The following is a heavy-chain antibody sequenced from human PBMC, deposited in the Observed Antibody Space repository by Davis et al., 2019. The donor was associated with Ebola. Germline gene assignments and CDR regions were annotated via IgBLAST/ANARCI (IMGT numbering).Heavy chain of an antibody. J-gene: IGHJ4*02. Sequence: PGGSLRLSCAASGFTFYRYEMNWVRQAPGKGLEWVSYISGSATSTFYADSVKGRFTISRDNARDSLYLQMDSLGVEDTAIYYCARDAFSLSRYDTEDHWGQGTLVTVSS. CDR2: ISGSATST. V-gene: IGHV3-48*03. CDR1: GFTFYRYE. D-gene: IGHD3-9*01. CDR3: ARDAFSLSRYDTEDH.